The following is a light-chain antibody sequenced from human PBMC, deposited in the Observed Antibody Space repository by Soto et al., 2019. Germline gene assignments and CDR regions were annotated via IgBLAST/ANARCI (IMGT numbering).Light chain of an antibody. V-gene: IGKV3-20*01. J-gene: IGKJ1*01. CDR1: QSISSNY. CDR3: QQYGTSRA. CDR2: GAS. Sequence: EIVLTQSPGTLSLSPGERATLSCRPIQSISSNYLAWYQQKPGQALRLLIYGASTRATGIPDRFSGSGSGTDFTLTISRLEPEDFAVYYCQQYGTSRAFGQGTKVEIK.